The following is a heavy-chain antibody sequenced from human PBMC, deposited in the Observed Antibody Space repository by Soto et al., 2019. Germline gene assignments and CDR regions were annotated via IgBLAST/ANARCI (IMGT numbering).Heavy chain of an antibody. Sequence: GESLKISCKGSGYSFTSYWISWVRQMPGKGLEWMGRIDPSDSYTNYSPSFQGHVTISADKSISTAYLQWSSLKASDTAMYYCARLSYDSSGYYEYGMDVWGQGTTVTVSS. CDR2: IDPSDSYT. CDR1: GYSFTSYW. CDR3: ARLSYDSSGYYEYGMDV. J-gene: IGHJ6*02. V-gene: IGHV5-10-1*01. D-gene: IGHD3-22*01.